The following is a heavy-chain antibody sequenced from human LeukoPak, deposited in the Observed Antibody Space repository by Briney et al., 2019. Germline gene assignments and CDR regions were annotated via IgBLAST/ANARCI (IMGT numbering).Heavy chain of an antibody. CDR2: FDPEDGET. CDR1: GFTFSSYA. CDR3: ATRRLVRDFDY. Sequence: PGGSLRLSCAASGFTFSSYAMHWVRQAPGKGLEWMGGFDPEDGETIYAQKFQGRVTMTEDTSTDTAYMELSSLRSEDTAVYYCATRRLVRDFDYWGQGTLVTVSS. J-gene: IGHJ4*02. V-gene: IGHV1-24*01. D-gene: IGHD6-19*01.